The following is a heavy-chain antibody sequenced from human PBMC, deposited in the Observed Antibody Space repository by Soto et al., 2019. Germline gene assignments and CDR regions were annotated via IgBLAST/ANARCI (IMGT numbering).Heavy chain of an antibody. CDR3: ARDSNIGFDP. J-gene: IGHJ5*02. CDR1: GFTFTNYW. Sequence: GSLRLTCTASGFTFTNYWMHGVRQAPGKGLVWVSHINSDGSSTSYADSVKGRFTISRDNAKNTLYLQMNSLRAEDTAVYYCARDSNIGFDPWGQGTLVTVYS. CDR2: INSDGSST. V-gene: IGHV3-74*01. D-gene: IGHD5-12*01.